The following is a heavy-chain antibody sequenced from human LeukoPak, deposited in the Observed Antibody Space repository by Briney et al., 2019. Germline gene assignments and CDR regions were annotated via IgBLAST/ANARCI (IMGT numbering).Heavy chain of an antibody. Sequence: SETLSLTCAVYGGSFSGYYWSWIRQPPGKGLEWIGEINHSGSTNYNPSLKSRVTMSVDTSKNQFSLKLSSVTAADTAVYYCARTDTENYYYGMDVWGQGTTVTVSS. CDR2: INHSGST. CDR1: GGSFSGYY. CDR3: ARTDTENYYYGMDV. D-gene: IGHD5-18*01. V-gene: IGHV4-34*01. J-gene: IGHJ6*02.